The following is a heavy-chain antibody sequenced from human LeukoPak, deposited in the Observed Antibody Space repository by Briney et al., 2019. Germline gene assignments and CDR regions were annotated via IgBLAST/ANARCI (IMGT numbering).Heavy chain of an antibody. V-gene: IGHV3-7*03. Sequence: GGSLRLSCAASGFTFSIYWMSWVSQAPGKGLEWEANIKHDGTEKYYVDSVKGRFTISRDNAMNSVFLQMNSLRAEDTAVSYCATIYCSGGSCHYSEYWGEGTLVTVCS. CDR2: IKHDGTEK. CDR1: GFTFSIYW. CDR3: ATIYCSGGSCHYSEY. D-gene: IGHD2-15*01. J-gene: IGHJ4*02.